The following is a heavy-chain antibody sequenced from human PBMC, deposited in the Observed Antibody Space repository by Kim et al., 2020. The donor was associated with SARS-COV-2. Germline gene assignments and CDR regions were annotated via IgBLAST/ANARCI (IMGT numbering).Heavy chain of an antibody. CDR1: DASFSGYY. V-gene: IGHV4-34*01. J-gene: IGHJ4*02. Sequence: SETLSLTCAVYDASFSGYYWSWIRQSPGKGLEWIGENNHSGSSTYNSSFQSRVTMSVDRYKNQFCLKLSSGTAADTAVYYCAFKEGDLGSYSPHWGQGTLVTVSS. CDR3: AFKEGDLGSYSPH. CDR2: NNHSGSS. D-gene: IGHD3-10*01.